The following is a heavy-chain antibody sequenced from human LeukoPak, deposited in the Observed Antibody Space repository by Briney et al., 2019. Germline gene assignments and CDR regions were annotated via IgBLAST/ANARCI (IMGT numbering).Heavy chain of an antibody. Sequence: GGSLRLSCAASGFTFSSYDMHWVRQATGKGLEWVSAIGTAGDPYYPGSVKGRLTISRENAKNSLYLQMNSLRAGDTAVYYCARRAVAGQFDYWGQGTLVTVSS. D-gene: IGHD6-19*01. CDR3: ARRAVAGQFDY. J-gene: IGHJ4*02. CDR2: IGTAGDP. V-gene: IGHV3-13*05. CDR1: GFTFSSYD.